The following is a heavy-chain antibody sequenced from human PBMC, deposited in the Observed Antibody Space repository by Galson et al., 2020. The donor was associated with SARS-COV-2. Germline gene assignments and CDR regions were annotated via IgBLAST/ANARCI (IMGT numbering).Heavy chain of an antibody. Sequence: GGSLRLSCAASEFTFSSYGMHWVRQAPGKGLEWVAVISYDGSNKYYADSVKGRFTISRDNSKNTLYLQMNSLRAEDTAVYYCAKSRYDSSGYYYGFGGDWGQGTLVTVSS. J-gene: IGHJ4*02. CDR1: EFTFSSYG. CDR2: ISYDGSNK. D-gene: IGHD3-22*01. CDR3: AKSRYDSSGYYYGFGGD. V-gene: IGHV3-30*18.